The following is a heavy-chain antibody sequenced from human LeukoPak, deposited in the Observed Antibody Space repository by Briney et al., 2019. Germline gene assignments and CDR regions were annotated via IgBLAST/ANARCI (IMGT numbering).Heavy chain of an antibody. CDR1: GGTFSSYA. CDR3: ARALGRHRSGYYYVGGY. J-gene: IGHJ4*02. CDR2: IIPILGTA. D-gene: IGHD3-22*01. V-gene: IGHV1-69*05. Sequence: SVKVSCKASGGTFSSYAISWVRQAPGQGLEWMGRIIPILGTANYAQKFQGRVTINTDESTSKAYMELSSLRSEDTAVYYCARALGRHRSGYYYVGGYWGQGTLVTVSS.